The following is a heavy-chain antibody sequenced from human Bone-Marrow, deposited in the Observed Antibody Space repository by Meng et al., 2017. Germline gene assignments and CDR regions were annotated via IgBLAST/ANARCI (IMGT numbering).Heavy chain of an antibody. CDR1: CGSISSCVSY. D-gene: IGHD6-13*01. CDR2: IYYSGST. V-gene: IGHV4-31*01. J-gene: IGHJ4*02. Sequence: QLQLQESGPELVQPSQTLSLTCTVSCGSISSCVSYWSWIRQHRGKGLEWIGYIYYSGSTYYNPSLKCLVTIAVDTSKNQFSLKLSSVTAADTAVYYCARWAPSSRTFDYWGQGTLVTVSS. CDR3: ARWAPSSRTFDY.